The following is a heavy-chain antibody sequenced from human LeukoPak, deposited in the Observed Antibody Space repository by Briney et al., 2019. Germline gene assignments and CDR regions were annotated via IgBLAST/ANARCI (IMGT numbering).Heavy chain of an antibody. CDR3: VVCATETWFDP. V-gene: IGHV3-15*01. D-gene: IGHD2-15*01. CDR1: GFTFGDYY. Sequence: GGSLRLSCAASGFTFGDYYMSWIRQAPGKGLEWVGRIKSKAVGGTVDYAAPVKGRFTISRDDSKNTVYLLMNNLKTEDTAVYFPVVCATETWFDPWGQGSLVIVSS. J-gene: IGHJ5*01. CDR2: IKSKAVGGTV.